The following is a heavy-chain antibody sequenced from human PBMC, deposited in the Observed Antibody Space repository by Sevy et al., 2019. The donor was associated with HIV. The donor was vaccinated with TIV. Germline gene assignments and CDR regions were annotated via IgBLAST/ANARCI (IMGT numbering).Heavy chain of an antibody. V-gene: IGHV3-53*01. CDR2: SYSDDSR. CDR1: GVTVTNNY. D-gene: IGHD6-13*01. Sequence: GGSLRLSCAASGVTVTNNYISWVRQAPGKGLDWVALSYSDDSRYFADSVRGRFTISRDSLKNTLYLQMNSLRAEDTAVYYCARLHPHIAAARAMDVWGQGTTVTVSS. CDR3: ARLHPHIAAARAMDV. J-gene: IGHJ6*02.